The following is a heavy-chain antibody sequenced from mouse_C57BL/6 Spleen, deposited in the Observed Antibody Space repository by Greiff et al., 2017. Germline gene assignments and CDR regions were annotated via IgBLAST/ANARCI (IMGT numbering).Heavy chain of an antibody. J-gene: IGHJ4*01. CDR2: IWRGGST. D-gene: IGHD1-1*01. V-gene: IGHV2-5*01. CDR3: AKKDYYGRSYAMDY. CDR1: GFSLTSYG. Sequence: VQLQQSGPGLVQPSQSLSITCTVSGFSLTSYGVHWVRQSPGKGLEWLGVIWRGGSTDYNAAFMSRLSITKDNSKSQVFFKMNSLQADDTAIYYCAKKDYYGRSYAMDYWGQGTSVTVSS.